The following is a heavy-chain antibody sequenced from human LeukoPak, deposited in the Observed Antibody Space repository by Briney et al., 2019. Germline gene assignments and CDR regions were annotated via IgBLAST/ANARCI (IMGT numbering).Heavy chain of an antibody. Sequence: GGSLRLSCTASGFTFSSYGMHWVRQAPGKGLEWVAFIRYDGSNKYYAGSVKGRFTISRDNAKSSLYLQMSSLSAEDTAVYYCASTQTFDYWGQGTLVTVSS. CDR1: GFTFSSYG. J-gene: IGHJ4*02. CDR3: ASTQTFDY. CDR2: IRYDGSNK. V-gene: IGHV3-30*02. D-gene: IGHD1-1*01.